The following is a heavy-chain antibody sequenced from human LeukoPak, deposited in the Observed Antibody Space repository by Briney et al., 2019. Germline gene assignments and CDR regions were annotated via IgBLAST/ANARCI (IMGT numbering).Heavy chain of an antibody. J-gene: IGHJ6*02. D-gene: IGHD6-13*01. V-gene: IGHV3-23*01. Sequence: GGSLRLSCTASGFTFDSYAMSWVRQAPGKGLEWVSSISGGSEDTYYADSVKGRFTISRDNSKSTLYLQMNSLRAEDTAVYYCARTIAQYSNSWLYFYSGLDVWGQGTTVTVSS. CDR2: ISGGSEDT. CDR1: GFTFDSYA. CDR3: ARTIAQYSNSWLYFYSGLDV.